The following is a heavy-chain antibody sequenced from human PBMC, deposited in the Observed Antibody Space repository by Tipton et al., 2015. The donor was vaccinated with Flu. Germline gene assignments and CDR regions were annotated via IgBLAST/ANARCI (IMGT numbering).Heavy chain of an antibody. D-gene: IGHD3-16*02. J-gene: IGHJ4*02. V-gene: IGHV4-4*07. CDR3: ARDYLLGDLSFFDN. CDR2: IYTSGST. Sequence: GLVKPSETLSLTCTVSGDSISSYYWSWTRQPAGKGLEWIGRIYTSGSTNYNASLKSRVTMSVDTSKNQFSLKLSSVTVADTAVYYCARDYLLGDLSFFDNWGQGTLVTVSA. CDR1: GDSISSYY.